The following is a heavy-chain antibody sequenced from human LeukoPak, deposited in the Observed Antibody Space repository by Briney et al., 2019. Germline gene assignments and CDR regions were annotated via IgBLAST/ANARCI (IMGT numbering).Heavy chain of an antibody. J-gene: IGHJ4*02. CDR3: AQLTTLIFGVVRDY. Sequence: GGSLRLSCAASGFTFSDYYMSWIRQAPGKGLEWVSYISSSGSTKYYADSVKGRFTISRDNSRNTLYLQMNSLRAEDTAVYYCAQLTTLIFGVVRDYWGQGTLVTVSS. CDR1: GFTFSDYY. CDR2: ISSSGSTK. D-gene: IGHD3-3*01. V-gene: IGHV3-11*01.